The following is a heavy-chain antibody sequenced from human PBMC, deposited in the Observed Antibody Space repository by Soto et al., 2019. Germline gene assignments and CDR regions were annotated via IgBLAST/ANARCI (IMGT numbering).Heavy chain of an antibody. D-gene: IGHD1-1*01. J-gene: IGHJ4*02. CDR3: ARRISWYYFDS. CDR2: IFPDDSDI. V-gene: IGHV5-51*01. Sequence: GASLKISCQASGYSFNRYWIGWVRQMPGQGLEWMGVIFPDDSDIRHSPAFRGQVTISADKSINTVYLQYTGLKASDTATYYCARRISWYYFDSWGQGTPVTVSS. CDR1: GYSFNRYW.